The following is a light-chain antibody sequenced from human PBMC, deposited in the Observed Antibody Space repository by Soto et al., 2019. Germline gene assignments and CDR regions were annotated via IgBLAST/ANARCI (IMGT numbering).Light chain of an antibody. CDR1: QSILYSPNNKNY. Sequence: DIVMTQSPDSLAVSLGERATINCRSSQSILYSPNNKNYLAWYQQKPGQAPKLLMYWASTRGSVVPERFSGNASRIDFTLPINSLQAEDVAVYYCQHYYIGPFTCGRGTKVEIK. J-gene: IGKJ3*01. CDR2: WAS. CDR3: QHYYIGPFT. V-gene: IGKV4-1*01.